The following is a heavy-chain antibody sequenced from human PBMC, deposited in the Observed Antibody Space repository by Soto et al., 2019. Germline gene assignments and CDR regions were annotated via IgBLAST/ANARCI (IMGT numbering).Heavy chain of an antibody. CDR1: GGTFSSYA. V-gene: IGHV1-69*13. CDR2: IIPIFGTA. D-gene: IGHD6-13*01. J-gene: IGHJ6*02. Sequence: GASVKVSCKASGGTFSSYAISWVRQAPGQGLEWMGGIIPIFGTANYAQKFQGRVTITADESTSTAYMELSSLRSEDTAVYYCASGYTRLYYYYYGMDVWGQGTTVTVSS. CDR3: ASGYTRLYYYYYGMDV.